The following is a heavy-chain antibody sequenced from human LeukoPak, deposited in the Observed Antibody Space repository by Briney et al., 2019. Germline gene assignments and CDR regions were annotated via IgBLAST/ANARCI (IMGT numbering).Heavy chain of an antibody. V-gene: IGHV3-15*01. CDR2: VKSKTHGGTP. Sequence: GGSLRLSCAASGFTFTSYAMSWVRRAPGRGVEWVGRVKSKTHGGTPGYAAPVKGRFTISRDHSKNTYLQMNSLKSDDTAVYYCTAGIGHSDFDYWGQGTLVTVSS. CDR3: TAGIGHSDFDY. D-gene: IGHD6-13*01. CDR1: GFTFTSYA. J-gene: IGHJ4*02.